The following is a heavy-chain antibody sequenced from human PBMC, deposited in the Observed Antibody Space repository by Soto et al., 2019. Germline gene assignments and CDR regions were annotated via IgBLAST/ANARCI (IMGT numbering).Heavy chain of an antibody. D-gene: IGHD2-15*01. J-gene: IGHJ6*02. V-gene: IGHV5-51*01. CDR3: ARLADYCSGGSCYHGMDV. CDR2: IYPGDSDT. CDR1: GYSFTSYW. Sequence: PGESLKISCNGSGYSFTSYWIGWVRQMPGKGLEWMGIIYPGDSDTRYSPSFQGQVTISADKSISTAYLQWSSLKASDTAMYYCARLADYCSGGSCYHGMDVWGQGATVTVSS.